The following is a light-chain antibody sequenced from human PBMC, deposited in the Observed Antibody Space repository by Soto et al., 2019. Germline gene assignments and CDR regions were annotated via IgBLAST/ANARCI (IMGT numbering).Light chain of an antibody. CDR2: GHN. Sequence: QSVLTQPPSASGTPGQRVTISCSGSSSSIGTNTVNWYQQLPGTAPKLLIYGHNQRPSGVPDRVSGSKSGTSASLAISGLQSEDEAIYYCAVWDDSLNGRVFGGGTKLTVL. J-gene: IGLJ2*01. CDR1: SSSIGTNT. V-gene: IGLV1-44*01. CDR3: AVWDDSLNGRV.